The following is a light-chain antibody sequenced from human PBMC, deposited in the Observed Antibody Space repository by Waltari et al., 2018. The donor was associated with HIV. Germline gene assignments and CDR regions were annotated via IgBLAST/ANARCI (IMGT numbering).Light chain of an antibody. CDR2: DAS. CDR3: QQYNNWWT. V-gene: IGKV3-15*01. Sequence: EIVMTQSPATLSVSPGARATLSCRASQSVSSNLAWYQQKPGQAPRLLIYDASTRATGIPARFSGSGSGTEFSLTISSLHSEDFAVYYCQQYNNWWTFGQGTKVEMK. J-gene: IGKJ1*01. CDR1: QSVSSN.